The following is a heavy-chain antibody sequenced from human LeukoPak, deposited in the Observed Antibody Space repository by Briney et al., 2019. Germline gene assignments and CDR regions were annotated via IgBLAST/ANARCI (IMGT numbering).Heavy chain of an antibody. Sequence: SETLSLTCAVYGGYFSGYYWSWIRQPPGKGLEWIGEINHSESTNYNPSLRSRVTISVDTSKNQFSLKLSSVTAADTAVYYCARLPSYYDILTGYYYVPWGQGTLVTVSS. CDR1: GGYFSGYY. J-gene: IGHJ5*02. CDR3: ARLPSYYDILTGYYYVP. D-gene: IGHD3-9*01. CDR2: INHSEST. V-gene: IGHV4-34*01.